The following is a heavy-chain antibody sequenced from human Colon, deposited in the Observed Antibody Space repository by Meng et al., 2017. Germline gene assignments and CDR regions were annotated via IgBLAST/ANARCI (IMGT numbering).Heavy chain of an antibody. D-gene: IGHD3-10*01. Sequence: GESLKISCAASGFTFSIYDMSWVRQAPGKGLEWVSHIIAPKTYYADSVKGRFTISRDNSKNTLYLQMNSLREEDTAVYFCAKDRKSATYNGGWFWGRGTLVPVSS. CDR2: IIAPKT. J-gene: IGHJ4*02. CDR3: AKDRKSATYNGGWF. V-gene: IGHV3-23*01. CDR1: GFTFSIYD.